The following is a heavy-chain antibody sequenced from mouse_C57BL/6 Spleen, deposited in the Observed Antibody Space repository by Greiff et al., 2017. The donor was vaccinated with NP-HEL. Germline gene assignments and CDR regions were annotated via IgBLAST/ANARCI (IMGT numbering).Heavy chain of an antibody. Sequence: EVMLVESEGGLVQPGSSMKLSCTASGFTFSDYYMAWVRQVPEKGLEWVANINYDGSSTYYLDSLKSRFIISRDNAKNILYLQMSRLKSEDTATYCCARVYYDSSLYWYFEVWGKGTTVTVSS. CDR1: GFTFSDYY. V-gene: IGHV5-16*01. CDR3: ARVYYDSSLYWYFEV. CDR2: INYDGSST. D-gene: IGHD1-1*01. J-gene: IGHJ1*03.